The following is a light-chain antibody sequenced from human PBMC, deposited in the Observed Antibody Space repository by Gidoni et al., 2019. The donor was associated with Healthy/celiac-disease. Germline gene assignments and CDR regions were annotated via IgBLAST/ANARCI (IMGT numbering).Light chain of an antibody. CDR1: SRDVVSYNL. Sequence: SALTQPASVSRSPGQSITISCTGTSRDVVSYNLVSWYQQHPGKAPKLMIYEGSTRPSGVSNRFSGSKSGNTASLTISGLQAEDEADYYCCSYAGSSTVFGGGTKLTVL. J-gene: IGLJ3*02. CDR2: EGS. V-gene: IGLV2-23*01. CDR3: CSYAGSSTV.